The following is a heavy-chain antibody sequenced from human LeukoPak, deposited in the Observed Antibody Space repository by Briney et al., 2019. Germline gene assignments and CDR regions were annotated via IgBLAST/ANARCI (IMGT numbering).Heavy chain of an antibody. D-gene: IGHD5-12*01. Sequence: GGSLRLSCAASGFTFSSYAMSWVRQAPGKGLEWVSAISGSGGSTYYADSVKGRFTISRDNSKNTLYLQMNSLRAEDTAVYYCAKVLIVATIDTSFDSWGQGTWSPSPQ. J-gene: IGHJ4*02. CDR3: AKVLIVATIDTSFDS. CDR2: ISGSGGST. CDR1: GFTFSSYA. V-gene: IGHV3-23*01.